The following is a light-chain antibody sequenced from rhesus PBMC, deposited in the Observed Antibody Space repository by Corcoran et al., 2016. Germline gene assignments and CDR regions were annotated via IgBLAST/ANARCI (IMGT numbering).Light chain of an antibody. Sequence: QVIMTQSPDTLSLSPGARATLSCRASQSISNYLAWYQQQQGQAPKLLINSASSRATGIPDRFSGSGYGTEFTLTISSLEPEDFAVYYCQKYNGSPWTFGQGTKVEVK. V-gene: IGKV3-53*01. J-gene: IGKJ1*01. CDR2: SAS. CDR3: QKYNGSPWT. CDR1: QSISNY.